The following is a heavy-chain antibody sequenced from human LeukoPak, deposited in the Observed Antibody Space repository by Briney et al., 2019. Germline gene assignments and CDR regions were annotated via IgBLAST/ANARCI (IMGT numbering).Heavy chain of an antibody. CDR2: MYYSGST. CDR3: ARDPPFLPGSGRLNDAFDI. CDR1: GGSISSSSYG. V-gene: IGHV4-39*07. Sequence: PSETLSLTCIVSGGSISSSSYGWDWIRQPPGKELEWIGSMYYSGSTHYNPSLKSRVTMSVDTSKNQFSLKLSSVTAADTAVYYCARDPPFLPGSGRLNDAFDIWGQGTMVTVSS. D-gene: IGHD3-10*01. J-gene: IGHJ3*02.